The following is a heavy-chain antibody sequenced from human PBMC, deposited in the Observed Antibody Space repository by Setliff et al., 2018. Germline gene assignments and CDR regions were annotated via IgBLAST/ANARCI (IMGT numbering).Heavy chain of an antibody. J-gene: IGHJ4*02. Sequence: ASVKVSCKAPEYSFTGYYMHRLRQAPGQGPEWMGWINPNNGKTQYSQMFQGRLTMTKDTSISTVYMELSSLRSDDTAMYYCATDHDIVGFGYWGRGTLVTVSS. D-gene: IGHD1-26*01. CDR1: EYSFTGYY. CDR2: INPNNGKT. CDR3: ATDHDIVGFGY. V-gene: IGHV1-2*02.